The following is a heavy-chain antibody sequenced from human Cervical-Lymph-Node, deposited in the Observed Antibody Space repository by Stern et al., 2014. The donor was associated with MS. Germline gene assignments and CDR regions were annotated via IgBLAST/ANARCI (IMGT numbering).Heavy chain of an antibody. V-gene: IGHV1-69*06. CDR3: ARNDCSNRICQAFDY. J-gene: IGHJ4*02. Sequence: VQLVESGAEVKEPGSSMKVSCETSGGTFSDYAINWVRQAPGQGLDWMGRIIPSTAALAYADSFQGRVTITADKGTSTVYMELSGLRSEDTAMYYCARNDCSNRICQAFDYWGQGTLVTVSP. D-gene: IGHD2-8*01. CDR2: IIPSTAAL. CDR1: GGTFSDYA.